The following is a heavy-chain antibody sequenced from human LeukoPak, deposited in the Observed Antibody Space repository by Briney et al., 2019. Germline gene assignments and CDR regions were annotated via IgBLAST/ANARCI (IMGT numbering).Heavy chain of an antibody. CDR1: GGSISTYY. D-gene: IGHD6-19*01. CDR2: IHTTGST. V-gene: IGHV4-4*07. Sequence: SETLSLTCTVSGGSISTYYWSWIRQPVGKGLERIGRIHTTGSTNYNPSLTGRVTLSVDTSMNLFSLRLTSVTAADTAVYYCARAVAGSTAFDFWGLGTLVTVSS. CDR3: ARAVAGSTAFDF. J-gene: IGHJ4*02.